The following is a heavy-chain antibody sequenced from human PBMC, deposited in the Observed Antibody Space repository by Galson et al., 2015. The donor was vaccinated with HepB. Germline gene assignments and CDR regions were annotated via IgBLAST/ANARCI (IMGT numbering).Heavy chain of an antibody. D-gene: IGHD3-16*02. CDR3: ARSGYDYVWGSYRPGGHFDY. CDR2: IIPIFGTA. J-gene: IGHJ4*02. CDR1: GGTFSSYA. V-gene: IGHV1-69*13. Sequence: SVKVSCKASGGTFSSYAISWVRQAPGQGLEWMGGIIPIFGTANYAQKFQGRVTITADESTSTAYMELSSLRSEDTAVYYCARSGYDYVWGSYRPGGHFDYWGQGTLVTVSS.